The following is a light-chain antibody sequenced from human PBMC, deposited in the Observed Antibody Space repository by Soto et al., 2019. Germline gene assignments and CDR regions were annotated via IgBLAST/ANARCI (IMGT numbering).Light chain of an antibody. V-gene: IGKV3-20*01. CDR1: QSVSSN. Sequence: ETVMTQSPATLSVSPGERATLSCRASQSVSSNLAWYQQKPGQPPRLLIYGASSRATGIPDRFSGSGSGADFTLTISRLEPEDVAVYYCQQYGSSPPRTFGQGTKVDIK. CDR3: QQYGSSPPRT. CDR2: GAS. J-gene: IGKJ1*01.